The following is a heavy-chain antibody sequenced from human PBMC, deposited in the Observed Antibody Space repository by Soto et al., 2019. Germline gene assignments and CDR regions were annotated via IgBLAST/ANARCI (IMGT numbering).Heavy chain of an antibody. Sequence: EVQLVESGGDLVQPGGSLRLSCAASGFTFSSHWMHWVRRVPGKGLVWVSHINTDGGITGYADSVKGRFTISRDNAKNTLHLQMNGLRVEDTFVYYCTREAGYCSRTSCYGRAFDSWGQGTMVTVSS. CDR3: TREAGYCSRTSCYGRAFDS. D-gene: IGHD2-2*01. CDR2: INTDGGIT. CDR1: GFTFSSHW. V-gene: IGHV3-74*01. J-gene: IGHJ3*02.